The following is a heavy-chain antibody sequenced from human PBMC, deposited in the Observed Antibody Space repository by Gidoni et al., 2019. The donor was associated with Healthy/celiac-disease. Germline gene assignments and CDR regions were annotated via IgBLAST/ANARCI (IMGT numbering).Heavy chain of an antibody. CDR2: ISSNRSST. Sequence: EVQLVESGGGLVQPGGSLRPSCSAPGFTFRSYAMHWVRQAPGKGLEYVSAISSNRSSTYYADSVKGRFTISRDNSKNTLYLQMSSLRAEDTAVYYCVKGYCSGGSCYWLDYWGQGTLVTVSS. D-gene: IGHD2-15*01. J-gene: IGHJ4*02. CDR3: VKGYCSGGSCYWLDY. V-gene: IGHV3-64D*06. CDR1: GFTFRSYA.